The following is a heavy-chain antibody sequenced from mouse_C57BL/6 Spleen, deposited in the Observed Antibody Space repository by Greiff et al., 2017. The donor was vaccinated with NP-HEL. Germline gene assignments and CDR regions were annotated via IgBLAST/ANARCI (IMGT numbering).Heavy chain of an antibody. CDR1: GYTFTSYT. V-gene: IGHV1-4*01. J-gene: IGHJ4*01. D-gene: IGHD2-5*01. CDR3: ARDYSNCDYAMDD. Sequence: VQLQQSGAELASPGASVKLSCKASGYTFTSYTMHWVKQRPGPGLEWIGYINPTSGYTKYNQKFKDKATLTADTSSSTAYMQLSSLTSEDSAVYYWARDYSNCDYAMDDWGQGAAVTVAS. CDR2: INPTSGYT.